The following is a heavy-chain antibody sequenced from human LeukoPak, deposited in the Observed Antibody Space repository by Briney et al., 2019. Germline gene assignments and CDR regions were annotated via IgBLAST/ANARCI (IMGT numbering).Heavy chain of an antibody. CDR2: ISSSSSYI. Sequence: PGGSLRLSCAASGFTFSSYSMNWVRQAPGKGLEWVSSISSSSSYIYYADSVKGRFTISRDNAKNSLYLQMNSLRAEDTAVYYCARQEYYYDSSGYYYRRWFGPWGQGTLVTVSS. CDR1: GFTFSSYS. CDR3: ARQEYYYDSSGYYYRRWFGP. D-gene: IGHD3-22*01. V-gene: IGHV3-21*01. J-gene: IGHJ5*02.